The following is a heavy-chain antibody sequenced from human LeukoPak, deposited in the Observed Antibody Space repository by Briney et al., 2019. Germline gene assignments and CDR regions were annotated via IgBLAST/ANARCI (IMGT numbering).Heavy chain of an antibody. V-gene: IGHV4-34*01. J-gene: IGHJ4*02. CDR2: INHSGST. CDR1: GGSFIGYY. D-gene: IGHD2-15*01. Sequence: SETLSLTCAVYGGSFIGYYWSWIRQPPGKGLEWIGEINHSGSTNYNPSLKSRVTISVDTSKNQFSLKLSSVTAADTAVYYCARPNCSGGSCYFDYWGQGTLATVSS. CDR3: ARPNCSGGSCYFDY.